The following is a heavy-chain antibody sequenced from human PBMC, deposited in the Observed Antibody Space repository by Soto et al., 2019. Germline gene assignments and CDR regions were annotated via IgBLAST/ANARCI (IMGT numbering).Heavy chain of an antibody. V-gene: IGHV1-2*02. J-gene: IGHJ6*02. D-gene: IGHD1-26*01. CDR3: AKGGAIVAAGTRVYLYNAMDV. Sequence: QVQLVQSGTEVKRPGDSVKVSCKASGYTFTGYYVHWVRQAPGQGLEWMGWINPNSGDTYLAQRFQGRVTMNRDTSIETAYMELRGLTSDATAEYYCAKGGAIVAAGTRVYLYNAMDVWGQGTMVTVSS. CDR2: INPNSGDT. CDR1: GYTFTGYY.